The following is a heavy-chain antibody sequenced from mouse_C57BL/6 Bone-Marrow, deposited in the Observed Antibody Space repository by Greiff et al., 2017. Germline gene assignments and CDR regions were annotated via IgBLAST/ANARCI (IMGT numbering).Heavy chain of an antibody. CDR1: GYTFTDYE. CDR2: IDPETGGT. Sequence: VQLQQSGAELVRPGASVTLSCKASGYTFTDYEMHWVKQTPVHGLEWIGAIDPETGGTAYNQKFKGKAILTADKSSSTAYMELRSLTSEDSAVYYCTGEGSNYPFAYWGQGTLVTVSA. CDR3: TGEGSNYPFAY. D-gene: IGHD2-5*01. V-gene: IGHV1-15*01. J-gene: IGHJ3*01.